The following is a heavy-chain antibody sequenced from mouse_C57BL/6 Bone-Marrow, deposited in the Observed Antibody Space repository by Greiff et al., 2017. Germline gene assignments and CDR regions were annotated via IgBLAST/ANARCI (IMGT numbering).Heavy chain of an antibody. CDR3: AREWSVDY. J-gene: IGHJ2*01. V-gene: IGHV1-82*01. Sequence: VKLQESGPELVKPGASVKFSCKASGYAFSSSWMNWVKQRPGKGLEWIGRIYPGDGDTNYNGKFKGKATLTADKSSSTAYMQLSSLTSEDSAVYFCAREWSVDYWGQGTTLTVSS. D-gene: IGHD1-1*02. CDR1: GYAFSSSW. CDR2: IYPGDGDT.